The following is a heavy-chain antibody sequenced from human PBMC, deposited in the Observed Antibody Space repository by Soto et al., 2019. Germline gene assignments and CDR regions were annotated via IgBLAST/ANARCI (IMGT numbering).Heavy chain of an antibody. CDR1: GASITRSSYY. Sequence: QLQLHESGPGLVKPSETLSLTCSVYGASITRSSYYWAGTRQPRGTGLGWIASIHSHSGSTYYDPSLNGRVLTSVDTAKNHFSLNLSSVTAADTAVYYCARPGDAYGLDVWGQGTTVTVSS. D-gene: IGHD2-21*02. V-gene: IGHV4-39*01. CDR3: ARPGDAYGLDV. J-gene: IGHJ6*02. CDR2: IHSHSGST.